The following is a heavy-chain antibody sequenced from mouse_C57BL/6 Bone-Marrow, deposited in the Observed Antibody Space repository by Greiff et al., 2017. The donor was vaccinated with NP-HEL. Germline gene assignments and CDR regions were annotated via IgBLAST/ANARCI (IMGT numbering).Heavy chain of an antibody. CDR2: IHPNSGST. D-gene: IGHD2-4*01. V-gene: IGHV1-64*01. J-gene: IGHJ1*03. Sequence: QVQLKQPGAELVKPGASVKLSCKASGYTFTSYWMHWVKQRPGQGLEWIGMIHPNSGSTNYNEKFKSKSTLTVDKSSSTAYMQLSSLTSEDSAVYYCARGRAYEYDRYFDVWGTGTTVTVSS. CDR1: GYTFTSYW. CDR3: ARGRAYEYDRYFDV.